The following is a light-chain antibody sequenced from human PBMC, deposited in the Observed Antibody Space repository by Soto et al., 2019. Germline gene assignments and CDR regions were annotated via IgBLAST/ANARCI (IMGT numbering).Light chain of an antibody. CDR2: AAS. V-gene: IGKV1-39*01. CDR3: QQSYNTPLT. J-gene: IGKJ4*01. Sequence: DIQMTQSPSSLSASVGDRVTITCRASQTISDYLNWYQQKPGKAPSLLIYAASSLQSGVPSRFSASGSGTDFTLTITSLQPEDFAAYYCQQSYNTPLTFGGGTKVESK. CDR1: QTISDY.